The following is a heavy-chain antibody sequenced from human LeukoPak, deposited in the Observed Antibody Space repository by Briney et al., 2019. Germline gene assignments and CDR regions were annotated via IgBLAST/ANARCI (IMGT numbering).Heavy chain of an antibody. CDR2: IYYSGYT. Sequence: PSETLSLTCTVSGGSISSYYWSWIRQPPGKGLKWIGNIYYSGYTTYSPSLRSRVTISVDTSKNQFSLKLSSVTAADTAVYYCARLSCSSGWYAGPFYYYYYMDVWGKGTTVTVSS. CDR3: ARLSCSSGWYAGPFYYYYYMDV. J-gene: IGHJ6*03. D-gene: IGHD6-19*01. V-gene: IGHV4-59*01. CDR1: GGSISSYY.